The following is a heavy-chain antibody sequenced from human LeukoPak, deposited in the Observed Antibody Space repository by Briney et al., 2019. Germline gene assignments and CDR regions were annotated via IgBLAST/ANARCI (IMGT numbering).Heavy chain of an antibody. J-gene: IGHJ3*02. CDR3: ARRATMIVAYHRPNDAFDI. V-gene: IGHV3-53*01. D-gene: IGHD3-22*01. Sequence: GSLRLSCAASGFTVSSNYMSWVRQAPGKGLEWVSVIYSGGSTYYADSVKGRFTISRDNSKNTLYLQMNSLRAEDTAVYYCARRATMIVAYHRPNDAFDIWGQGTMVTVSS. CDR1: GFTVSSNY. CDR2: IYSGGST.